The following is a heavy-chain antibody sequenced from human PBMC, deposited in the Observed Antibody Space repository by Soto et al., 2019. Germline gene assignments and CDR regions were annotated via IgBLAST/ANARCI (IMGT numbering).Heavy chain of an antibody. D-gene: IGHD4-17*01. CDR3: AKDAPSYGDYGRFFDY. CDR1: GFTFSSYA. V-gene: IGHV3-23*01. J-gene: IGHJ4*02. Sequence: GGSLRLSCAASGFTFSSYAMSWVRQAPGKGLEWVSAISGSGGSTYYADSVKGRFTISRDNSKNTLYLQMNSLRAEDTAVYYCAKDAPSYGDYGRFFDYWGQGTLVTVSS. CDR2: ISGSGGST.